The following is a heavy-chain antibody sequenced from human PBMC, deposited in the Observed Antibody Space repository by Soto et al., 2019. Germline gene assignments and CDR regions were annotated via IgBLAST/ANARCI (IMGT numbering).Heavy chain of an antibody. CDR2: IKQEGSEK. J-gene: IGHJ4*02. CDR1: GFTFSNYW. Sequence: EVQLVESGGGLVQPGGSLRLSCAASGFTFSNYWMSWVRQAPGKGLEWVANIKQEGSEKYYVDSVKGRFTISRDNAKNSLYPQMNSMRAEDTAVYYCARARADYYDSSGYPLGYWGQGTLVTVSS. CDR3: ARARADYYDSSGYPLGY. V-gene: IGHV3-7*04. D-gene: IGHD3-22*01.